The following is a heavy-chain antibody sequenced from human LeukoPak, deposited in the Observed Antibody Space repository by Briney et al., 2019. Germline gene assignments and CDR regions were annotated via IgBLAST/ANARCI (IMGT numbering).Heavy chain of an antibody. CDR3: ARRAYNWGAFDI. Sequence: RGSLRLSCAASGFTFTNYAMNWVRQAPGTGLEWVSTLSPSGADTYYAASVKGRFTISRDISKNTLYLQMNSLRAEDTAVYYCARRAYNWGAFDIWGQGTMVTVSS. V-gene: IGHV3-23*01. D-gene: IGHD5-24*01. J-gene: IGHJ3*02. CDR2: LSPSGADT. CDR1: GFTFTNYA.